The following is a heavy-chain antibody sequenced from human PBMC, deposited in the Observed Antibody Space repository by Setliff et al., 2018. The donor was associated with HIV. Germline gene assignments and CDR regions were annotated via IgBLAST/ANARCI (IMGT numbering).Heavy chain of an antibody. CDR3: AIGGGDGHPTWVY. J-gene: IGHJ4*02. Sequence: ASVKVSCKASGYTFTSYGISWVRQAPGQGLEWVGWISAGGHQTKYSEKFQDRVTITTDTSASTAYLQLSALRSEDTAVFYCAIGGGDGHPTWVYWGLGTLVTVSS. CDR2: ISAGGHQT. V-gene: IGHV1-18*01. CDR1: GYTFTSYG. D-gene: IGHD3-16*01.